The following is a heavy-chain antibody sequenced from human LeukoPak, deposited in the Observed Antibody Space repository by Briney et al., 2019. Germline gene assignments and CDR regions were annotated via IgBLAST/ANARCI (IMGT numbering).Heavy chain of an antibody. CDR1: GLTFSSYG. Sequence: PGGSLRLSCAASGLTFSSYGMHWVRQAPGKGLEWVAVISYDGSNKYYADSVRGRFTISRDNSKNTLYLQMNSLRAEDTAVYYCAKDLCSTVVTPLCWSFDLWGRGTLVTVSS. J-gene: IGHJ2*01. CDR3: AKDLCSTVVTPLCWSFDL. D-gene: IGHD4-23*01. V-gene: IGHV3-30*18. CDR2: ISYDGSNK.